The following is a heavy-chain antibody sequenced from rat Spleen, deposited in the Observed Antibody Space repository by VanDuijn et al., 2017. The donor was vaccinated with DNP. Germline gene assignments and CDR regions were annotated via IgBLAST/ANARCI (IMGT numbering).Heavy chain of an antibody. CDR3: ARWSHYFDY. CDR2: MSFSGST. J-gene: IGHJ2*01. V-gene: IGHV3-1*01. Sequence: EVQLQESGPGLVKPSQSLSLTCSVTGYSITSYYWGWVRKFPGNKMEWIGHMSFSGSTTYNPSLKSRISITRDTSKNQFFLQLNSVTTEDTATYYCARWSHYFDYWGQGVMVPVSS. CDR1: GYSITSYY.